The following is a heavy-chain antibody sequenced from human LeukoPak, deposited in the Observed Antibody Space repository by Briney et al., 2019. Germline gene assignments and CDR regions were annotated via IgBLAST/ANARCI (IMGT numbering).Heavy chain of an antibody. CDR1: GGSISSGGYS. Sequence: SETLSLTCAVSGGSISSGGYSWSWIRQPPGKGLEWIGYIYHSGSTYYNPSLKSRVTISVDRSKNQFSLELSSVTAADTAVYYCARVDIAAASGIDYWGQGTLVTVSS. J-gene: IGHJ4*02. V-gene: IGHV4-30-2*01. CDR3: ARVDIAAASGIDY. D-gene: IGHD6-13*01. CDR2: IYHSGST.